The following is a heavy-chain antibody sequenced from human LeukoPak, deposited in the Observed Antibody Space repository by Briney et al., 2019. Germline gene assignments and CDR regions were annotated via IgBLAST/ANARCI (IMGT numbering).Heavy chain of an antibody. J-gene: IGHJ6*04. CDR1: GFTFSKSE. CDR2: ISSSGSTR. V-gene: IGHV3-48*03. CDR3: TRGVFSDV. Sequence: GGSLRLSCAASGFTFSKSEMNWVRQAPGKGLEWVSYISSSGSTRYYADSVKGRFTISSDNANNSLYLQMNSLRAEDTAVYYCTRGVFSDVWGTGTTVTVSS.